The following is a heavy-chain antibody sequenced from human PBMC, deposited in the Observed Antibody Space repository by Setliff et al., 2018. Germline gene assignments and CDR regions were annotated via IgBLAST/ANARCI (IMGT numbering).Heavy chain of an antibody. CDR2: INPYSDDT. V-gene: IGHV1-2*02. D-gene: IGHD3-3*01. CDR3: ARSNYDFWSCYPNWFDP. J-gene: IGHJ5*02. CDR1: GYIFTNYH. Sequence: ASVKVSCKSSGYIFTNYHIHWVRQAPGQGLEWMGWINPYSDDTHYAQNFQGRITITMDTSISTVYMELSSLRSDDTAVYYCARSNYDFWSCYPNWFDPWGQGSLVTVSS.